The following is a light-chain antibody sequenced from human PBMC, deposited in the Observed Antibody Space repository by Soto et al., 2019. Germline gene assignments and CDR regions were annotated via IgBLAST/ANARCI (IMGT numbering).Light chain of an antibody. Sequence: DIPMTQSPSSLSASVGDRVTITCRASQSIDSYLNWYQQKPGKAPKLLIYAASSLQSGVPSRFSGSGSGADFTLTISSLQPEDSAIYYCQQSYNTPTFGQGTKVEIK. J-gene: IGKJ1*01. CDR3: QQSYNTPT. CDR2: AAS. V-gene: IGKV1-39*01. CDR1: QSIDSY.